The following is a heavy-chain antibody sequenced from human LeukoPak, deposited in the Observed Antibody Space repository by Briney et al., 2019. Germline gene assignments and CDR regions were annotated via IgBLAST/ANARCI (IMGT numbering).Heavy chain of an antibody. D-gene: IGHD1-20*01. CDR2: IKSKADGETI. Sequence: GGSLRLSCAASGFTFTNAWMNWVCQAPGKGLEWVVRIKSKADGETIDYAAPVKGRFTFSRDDSKNMLYLQMNSLKSEDTAVYYCSTLTSRGLSDSWGQGTLVTVSS. CDR1: GFTFTNAW. J-gene: IGHJ4*02. CDR3: STLTSRGLSDS. V-gene: IGHV3-15*07.